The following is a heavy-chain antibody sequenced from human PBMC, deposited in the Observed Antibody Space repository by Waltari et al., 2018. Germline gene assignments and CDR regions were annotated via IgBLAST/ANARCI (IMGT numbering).Heavy chain of an antibody. CDR2: IYHSGST. V-gene: IGHV4-4*02. CDR3: ARDGYSSSWIDC. D-gene: IGHD6-13*01. Sequence: QVQLQESGPGLVKPSGTLCLTCAVSGGSISSSNWWSWVRQPPGKGLEWVGEIYHSGSTNYAPSLKSRVTISVDKSKNQFSLQLSSVTAADTAVYYCARDGYSSSWIDCWVQGTLVTVSS. CDR1: GGSISSSNW. J-gene: IGHJ4*02.